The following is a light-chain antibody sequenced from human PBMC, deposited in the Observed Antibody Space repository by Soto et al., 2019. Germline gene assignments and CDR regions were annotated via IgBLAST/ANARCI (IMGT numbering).Light chain of an antibody. CDR1: QTISSW. V-gene: IGKV1-5*03. CDR2: KAS. Sequence: DIQMTQSPSTLSGSVGDRVTIACRASQTISSWLAWYQQQPGKAPKLLIYKASTLKSGVPSRFSGSGSGTEFTLTISSLQHEDFATYYCQQSYSTPRTFGQGTKVDI. J-gene: IGKJ1*01. CDR3: QQSYSTPRT.